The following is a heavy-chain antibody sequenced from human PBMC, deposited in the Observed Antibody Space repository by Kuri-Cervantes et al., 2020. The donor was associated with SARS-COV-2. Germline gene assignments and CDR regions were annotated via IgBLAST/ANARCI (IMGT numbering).Heavy chain of an antibody. Sequence: GESLKISCAASGFTFSSYSMNWVRQAPGKGLEWVSYISSSSSTIYYADSVKGRFTISRDNAKNSLYLQMNSLRAEDTAVYYCARDVYPYSKLGHYFDYWGQGTLVTVSS. CDR1: GFTFSSYS. D-gene: IGHD4-11*01. V-gene: IGHV3-48*04. J-gene: IGHJ4*02. CDR3: ARDVYPYSKLGHYFDY. CDR2: ISSSSSTI.